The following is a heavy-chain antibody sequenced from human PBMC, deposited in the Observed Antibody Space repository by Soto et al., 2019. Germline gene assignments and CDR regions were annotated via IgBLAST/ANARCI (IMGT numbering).Heavy chain of an antibody. V-gene: IGHV3-33*01. CDR3: AREGPLHDSSGYYPDY. Sequence: GGSLRLSCASSGFNFSSYGIHWVRQAPVKGLEWVAVIWYDGSNKYYADSVKGRFTISRDNSKNTLYLQMNSLRAEDTAVYYCAREGPLHDSSGYYPDYWGQGTLVTVSS. CDR2: IWYDGSNK. CDR1: GFNFSSYG. D-gene: IGHD3-22*01. J-gene: IGHJ4*02.